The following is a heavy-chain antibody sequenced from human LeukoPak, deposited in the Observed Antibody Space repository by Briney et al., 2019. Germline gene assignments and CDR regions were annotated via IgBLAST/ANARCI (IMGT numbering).Heavy chain of an antibody. V-gene: IGHV3-21*04. CDR3: ASPGPYDSSGYYGY. D-gene: IGHD3-22*01. J-gene: IGHJ4*02. CDR1: GFTFSSYS. Sequence: GGSLRLSCAASGFTFSSYSMNWVRQAPGKGLEWVSSISSSSSYIYYADSVKGRFTISRDNSKNTLYLQVNSLRAEDTTVYYCASPGPYDSSGYYGYWGQGTLVTVSS. CDR2: ISSSSSYI.